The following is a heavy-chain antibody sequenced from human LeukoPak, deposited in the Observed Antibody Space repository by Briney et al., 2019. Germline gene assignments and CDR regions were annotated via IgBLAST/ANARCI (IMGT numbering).Heavy chain of an antibody. CDR1: GFTFSSYA. CDR3: AGQGGLTRDDAFDI. Sequence: GGSLRLSCAASGFTFSSYAMSWVRQAPGKGLEWVSAISGSGGSTYYADSVKGRFTISRDNARNSLYLQMNSLRAEDTALYHCAGQGGLTRDDAFDIWGQGTMVTVSS. V-gene: IGHV3-23*01. CDR2: ISGSGGST. J-gene: IGHJ3*02. D-gene: IGHD3-16*01.